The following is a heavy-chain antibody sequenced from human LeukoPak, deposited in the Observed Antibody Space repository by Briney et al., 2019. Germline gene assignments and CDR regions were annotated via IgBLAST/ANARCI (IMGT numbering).Heavy chain of an antibody. J-gene: IGHJ3*02. CDR3: ATGGYAFDI. CDR1: GFIFTNAW. D-gene: IGHD3-16*01. Sequence: PGRCLRLSWAGSGFIFTNAWMNWVRHATGKGLEWVGRIKSKVNGETTDYAAPVKGKFIISRDDSRNTVYLQMSSLEPEDTAVYYCATGGYAFDIWGQGTMVTVSS. CDR2: IKSKVNGETT. V-gene: IGHV3-15*01.